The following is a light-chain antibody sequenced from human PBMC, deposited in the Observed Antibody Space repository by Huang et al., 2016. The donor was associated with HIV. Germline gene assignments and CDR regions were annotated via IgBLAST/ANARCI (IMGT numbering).Light chain of an antibody. CDR3: QHRSHWPPNT. J-gene: IGKJ2*01. Sequence: EIVLKQSPATLSLSPGERVTLSYRASQSVSNYLAWYQQKPGQAPRLLIYDASNRATGIPVRFSGSGSGTDFTLTISSLEPEDFAVYYCQHRSHWPPNTFGQGTKLEI. CDR2: DAS. V-gene: IGKV3-11*01. CDR1: QSVSNY.